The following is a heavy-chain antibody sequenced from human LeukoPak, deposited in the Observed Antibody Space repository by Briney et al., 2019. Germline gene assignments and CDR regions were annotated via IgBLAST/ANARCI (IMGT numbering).Heavy chain of an antibody. J-gene: IGHJ6*02. V-gene: IGHV3-7*02. CDR1: GFTFSTYW. CDR2: IKQDGSEK. D-gene: IGHD2-21*02. Sequence: PGGSLRLSCAASGFTFSTYWMSWVRQAPGKGLEWVANIKQDGSEKYYVDSVKGRSTISRDSAKNSLYLQMNSLRAEDTAVYHCMMSLTAHYYCGMDVWGQGDTVTVSS. CDR3: MMSLTAHYYCGMDV.